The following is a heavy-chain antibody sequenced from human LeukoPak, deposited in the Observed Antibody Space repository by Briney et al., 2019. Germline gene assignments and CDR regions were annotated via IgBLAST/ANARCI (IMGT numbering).Heavy chain of an antibody. J-gene: IGHJ4*02. CDR2: ISGSGGST. CDR1: GFTFSSYA. V-gene: IGHV3-23*01. CDR3: AKDFALFSYYYDSSGYYYFDY. Sequence: GGSLRLSCAASGFTFSSYAMSWVRQAPGKGLEWVSAISGSGGSTYYADSVKGRFTISRDNSKNTLYLQMNSLRAEDTAVYYCAKDFALFSYYYDSSGYYYFDYWGQGTLVTVSS. D-gene: IGHD3-22*01.